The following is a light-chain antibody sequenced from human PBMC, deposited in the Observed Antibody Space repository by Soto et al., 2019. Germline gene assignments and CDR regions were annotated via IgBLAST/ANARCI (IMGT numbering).Light chain of an antibody. Sequence: SCGMKRTPSVSVAQGKTTRITCGGNNIGSKSVHWYQQKPGQAPVLVIYYDSDRPSGIPERFSGSNSGNTATLTISRVEAGDEADYYCQVWDSSSDHVVFGVGTQLTVL. J-gene: IGLJ2*01. CDR1: NIGSKS. CDR3: QVWDSSSDHVV. CDR2: YDS. V-gene: IGLV3-21*04.